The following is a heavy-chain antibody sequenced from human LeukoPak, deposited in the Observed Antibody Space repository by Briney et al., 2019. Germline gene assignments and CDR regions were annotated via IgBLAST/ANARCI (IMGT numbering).Heavy chain of an antibody. Sequence: PGGSLRLSCAASGFTFSSYAMSWVRQAPGKGLEWVAAISGSGGSTYYADSVKGRFTISRDNSKNTLYLQMNSLRAEDTAVYYCAKDGCSSTSCYVGGMDVWGQGTTVTVSS. CDR1: GFTFSSYA. D-gene: IGHD2-2*01. J-gene: IGHJ6*02. V-gene: IGHV3-23*01. CDR2: ISGSGGST. CDR3: AKDGCSSTSCYVGGMDV.